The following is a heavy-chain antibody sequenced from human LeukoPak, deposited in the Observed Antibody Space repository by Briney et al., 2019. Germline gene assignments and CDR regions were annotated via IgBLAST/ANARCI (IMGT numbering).Heavy chain of an antibody. V-gene: IGHV3-23*01. CDR1: GFTFSSFA. J-gene: IGHJ4*02. Sequence: KSGGSLRLSCAASGFTFSSFAMSWVRQAPGKGLEWVPAISGSGGSTYYADSVKGRFTISRDNSKNTLSLQMNSLRAEDTAIYYCAKASNTWNYFDYWGQGTLVTVSS. CDR3: AKASNTWNYFDY. D-gene: IGHD1-1*01. CDR2: ISGSGGST.